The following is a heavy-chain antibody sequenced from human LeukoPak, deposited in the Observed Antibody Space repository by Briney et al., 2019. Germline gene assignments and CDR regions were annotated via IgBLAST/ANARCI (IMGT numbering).Heavy chain of an antibody. CDR1: GYTLTGLS. V-gene: IGHV1-24*01. CDR2: FDPEDGET. CDR3: ATKESSGWYGGSPFDY. D-gene: IGHD6-19*01. Sequence: EASVKVSCKVSGYTLTGLSMHWVRQAPGKGLEWMGGFDPEDGETIYAQKFQGRVTMTEDTSTDTAYMELSSLRSEDTAVYYCATKESSGWYGGSPFDYWGQGTLVTVSS. J-gene: IGHJ4*02.